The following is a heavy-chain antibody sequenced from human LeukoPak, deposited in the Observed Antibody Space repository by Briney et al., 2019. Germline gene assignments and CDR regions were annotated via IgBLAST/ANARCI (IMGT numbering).Heavy chain of an antibody. CDR3: ARDHQEYCSGGSCTYFDY. D-gene: IGHD2-15*01. J-gene: IGHJ4*02. CDR1: GCTFSSYS. Sequence: GGSLRLSCAASGCTFSSYSMNWVRQAPGKGLEWVSSISSSSSYIYYADSVKGRFTISRDNAKNSLYLQMNSLRAEDTAVYYCARDHQEYCSGGSCTYFDYWGQGTLVTVSS. V-gene: IGHV3-21*01. CDR2: ISSSSSYI.